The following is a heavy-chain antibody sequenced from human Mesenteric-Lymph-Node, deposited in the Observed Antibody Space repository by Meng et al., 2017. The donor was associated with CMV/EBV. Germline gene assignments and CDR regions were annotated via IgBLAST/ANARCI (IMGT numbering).Heavy chain of an antibody. Sequence: QITLKESGPTLVKPTQTLTPTCPFSAFSLSTSGVGGGCIRQPPGKALEWLALIYWDDDKRYSPSLKSRLTIHKDTSKNQVVLTMTNMDPVDTATYYCAHSSGIAAAGPFYFDYWGQGTLVTVSS. CDR3: AHSSGIAAAGPFYFDY. V-gene: IGHV2-5*02. CDR1: AFSLSTSGVG. J-gene: IGHJ4*02. CDR2: IYWDDDK. D-gene: IGHD6-13*01.